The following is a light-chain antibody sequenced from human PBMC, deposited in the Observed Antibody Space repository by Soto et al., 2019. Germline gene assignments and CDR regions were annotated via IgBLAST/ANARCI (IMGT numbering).Light chain of an antibody. Sequence: QSALTQSASVSGSPGQSITISCTGTSSDIGGYNNVSWYQQHPDKAPKLMIFEVSNRPSGVSNRFSGSKSGNTASLTISGLLPEDEADYYCSSYTTSSTVAFGGGTKVTVL. J-gene: IGLJ2*01. V-gene: IGLV2-14*01. CDR1: SSDIGGYNN. CDR3: SSYTTSSTVA. CDR2: EVS.